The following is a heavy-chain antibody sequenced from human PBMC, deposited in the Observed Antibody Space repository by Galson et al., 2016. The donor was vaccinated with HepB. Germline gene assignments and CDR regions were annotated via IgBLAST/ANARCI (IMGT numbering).Heavy chain of an antibody. D-gene: IGHD5-24*01. CDR2: IHHSGKI. Sequence: SETLSLTCAVSGATIISSNYWTWVRQPPGKGLEWIGEIHHSGKINYSPSLQSRVTISLDKSNNQFSLTLSSVTAADTAVYYCVRRDAYNYIPFEFWGQGILVTVAS. J-gene: IGHJ4*02. V-gene: IGHV4-4*02. CDR3: VRRDAYNYIPFEF. CDR1: GATIISSNY.